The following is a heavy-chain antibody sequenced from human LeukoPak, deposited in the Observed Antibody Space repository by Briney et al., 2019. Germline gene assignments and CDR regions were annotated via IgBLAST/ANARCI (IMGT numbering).Heavy chain of an antibody. D-gene: IGHD3-22*01. CDR2: IYYSGST. CDR3: ARDRDYYDSSGYYGHYFDY. J-gene: IGHJ4*02. CDR1: GASINTYY. Sequence: PSETLSLTCTVSGASINTYYWSWIRQPPGKGLEWIGYIYYSGSTNYNPSLKSRVTISVDTSKNQFSLKLSSVTAADTAVYYCARDRDYYDSSGYYGHYFDYWGQGTLVTVSS. V-gene: IGHV4-59*01.